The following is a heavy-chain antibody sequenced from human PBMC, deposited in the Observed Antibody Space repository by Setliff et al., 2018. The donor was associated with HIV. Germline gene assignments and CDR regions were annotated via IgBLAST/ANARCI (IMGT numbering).Heavy chain of an antibody. CDR3: ARDSGWWQIDY. V-gene: IGHV4-39*02. CDR2: ISYRGEN. D-gene: IGHD6-19*01. CDR1: GGSIYSRGFF. J-gene: IGHJ4*02. Sequence: SETLSLTCTVSGGSIYSRGFFWGWVRQPPGKGLEWIGSISYRGENHYNPSFMSRVAISADTSKNQYSLNLWSVTASDTAVYYCARDSGWWQIDYWGQGTLVTVSS.